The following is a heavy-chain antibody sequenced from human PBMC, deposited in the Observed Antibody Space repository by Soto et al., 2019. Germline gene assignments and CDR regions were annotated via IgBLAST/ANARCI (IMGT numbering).Heavy chain of an antibody. D-gene: IGHD4-17*01. CDR3: ARYAYGDFYGMDV. V-gene: IGHV5-51*01. CDR1: GYNFLTYW. CDR2: IYPGDSHT. Sequence: GESLKISCKGSGYNFLTYWIGWVRQMPGGGLECMGIIYPGDSHTRYSPSFQGQVTISADKSINTAYLQWSRLKASDTAMYYCARYAYGDFYGMDVWGQGTTVTVSS. J-gene: IGHJ6*02.